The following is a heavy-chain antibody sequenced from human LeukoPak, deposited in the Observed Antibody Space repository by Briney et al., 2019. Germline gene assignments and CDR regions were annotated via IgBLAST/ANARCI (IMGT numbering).Heavy chain of an antibody. CDR2: ISNDGTTI. CDR3: VRTARPSDY. Sequence: PGGSLRLSCAASGFTFSDHYMSWIRQAPGKGLEWAPYISNDGTTIKYADSVKGRFTVSRDNAKNSLYLQMNSLRVEDTAVYYCVRTARPSDYWGQGTLVTVSS. D-gene: IGHD6-6*01. CDR1: GFTFSDHY. J-gene: IGHJ4*02. V-gene: IGHV3-11*04.